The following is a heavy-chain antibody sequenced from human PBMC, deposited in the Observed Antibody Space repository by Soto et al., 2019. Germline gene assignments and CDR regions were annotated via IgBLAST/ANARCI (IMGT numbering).Heavy chain of an antibody. CDR3: ARERGYDSSGQEYNWFDP. CDR2: MNPSSGNT. V-gene: IGHV1-8*01. Sequence: QVQLVQSGAEVKKPGASVKVSCKASGYTFTSYDINWVRQATGQGLEWMGWMNPSSGNTGYAQKCQGRDTMTRNTTISTAYMELSSLRSEDTAVYYCARERGYDSSGQEYNWFDPWGQGTLVTVSS. D-gene: IGHD3-22*01. CDR1: GYTFTSYD. J-gene: IGHJ5*02.